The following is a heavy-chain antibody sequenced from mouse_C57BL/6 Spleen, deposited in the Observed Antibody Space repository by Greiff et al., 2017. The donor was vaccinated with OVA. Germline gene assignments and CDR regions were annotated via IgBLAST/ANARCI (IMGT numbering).Heavy chain of an antibody. V-gene: IGHV5-9*01. Sequence: EVKLVESGGGLVKPGGSLKLSCAASGFTFSSYTMSWVRQTPEKRLEWVATISGGGGNTYYPDSVKGRFTISRDNAKNTLYLQMSSLRSEDTALYYCARITTVVAKIMDYWGQGTSVTVSS. CDR2: ISGGGGNT. D-gene: IGHD1-1*01. CDR1: GFTFSSYT. CDR3: ARITTVVAKIMDY. J-gene: IGHJ4*01.